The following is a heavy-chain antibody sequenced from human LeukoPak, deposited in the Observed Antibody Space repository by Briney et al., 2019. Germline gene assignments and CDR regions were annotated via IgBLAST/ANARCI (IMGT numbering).Heavy chain of an antibody. CDR3: ARGPQRGAAANYYPMDV. CDR1: GFTLSNYW. Sequence: GGSLRLSCAVSGFTLSNYWMHWVRQAPGMGLVWVSRSTSDLSTKTYAGSVKGRFTISRDNAKSTLYLQMNSLRVEDTAVYYCARGPQRGAAANYYPMDVWGQGTLVTVSS. V-gene: IGHV3-74*01. J-gene: IGHJ4*02. CDR2: STSDLSTK. D-gene: IGHD2-2*01.